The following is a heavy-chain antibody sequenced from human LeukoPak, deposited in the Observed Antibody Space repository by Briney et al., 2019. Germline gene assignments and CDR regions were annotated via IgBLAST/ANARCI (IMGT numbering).Heavy chain of an antibody. CDR3: VKDNPLDY. CDR1: GFTFSSYD. J-gene: IGHJ4*02. Sequence: GGSLRLSCAASGFTFSSYDMHWVRQPTGKGLEWVSAIGTAGDTYYSHSVKGRFTISRENAKNSLYLHMNSLSAGDTAVYYCVKDNPLDYWGQGTLVIVSS. V-gene: IGHV3-13*01. CDR2: IGTAGDT. D-gene: IGHD1-14*01.